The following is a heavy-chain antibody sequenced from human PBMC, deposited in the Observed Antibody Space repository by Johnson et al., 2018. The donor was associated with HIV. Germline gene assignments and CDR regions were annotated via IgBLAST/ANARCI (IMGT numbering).Heavy chain of an antibody. CDR2: ISYDGSTE. V-gene: IGHV3-30*14. J-gene: IGHJ3*02. CDR1: GFTFSSYA. D-gene: IGHD3-10*01. Sequence: QVQLVESGGGVVQPGRSLRLSCAASGFTFSSYAMHWVRQAPGKGLEWVAVISYDGSTEYYADSVKGRFTISRENAKNSLYLQMNSLRAGDTAVYYCARTNGDYGSGRGSLFYFDIWGQGTMVTVSS. CDR3: ARTNGDYGSGRGSLFYFDI.